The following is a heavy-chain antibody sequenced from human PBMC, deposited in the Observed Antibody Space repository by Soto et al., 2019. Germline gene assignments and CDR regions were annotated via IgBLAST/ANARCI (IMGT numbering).Heavy chain of an antibody. Sequence: GESLKISCKGSGYTFTNYWIGWVRQMPGKGLEWMGIIYPGDSDTKYNPSFQGQVTISADKSITTTYLQWSSLKASDTAIYYCAASIFYYGMDVWGQGTMVTVSS. CDR2: IYPGDSDT. CDR3: AASIFYYGMDV. V-gene: IGHV5-51*01. CDR1: GYTFTNYW. J-gene: IGHJ6*02.